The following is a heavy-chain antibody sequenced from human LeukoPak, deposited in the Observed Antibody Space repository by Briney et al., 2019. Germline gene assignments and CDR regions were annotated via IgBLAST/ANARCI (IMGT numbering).Heavy chain of an antibody. D-gene: IGHD3-9*01. CDR3: ARGGRKVLRYFDWQPYYFDY. J-gene: IGHJ4*02. Sequence: SVKVSCKASGGTFSSYAISWVRQAPGQGLEWMGGIIPIFGTANYAQKFQGRVTITADESTSTAYMELSSLRSEDTAVYYCARGGRKVLRYFDWQPYYFDYWGQGTLVTVSS. CDR1: GGTFSSYA. CDR2: IIPIFGTA. V-gene: IGHV1-69*13.